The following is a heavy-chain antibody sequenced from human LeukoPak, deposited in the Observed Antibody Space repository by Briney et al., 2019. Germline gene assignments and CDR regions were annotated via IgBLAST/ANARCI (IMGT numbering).Heavy chain of an antibody. V-gene: IGHV4-34*01. J-gene: IGHJ4*02. CDR2: ISHDARA. CDR1: GGSFSGYF. CDR3: ARALYNWNYVIDY. D-gene: IGHD1-7*01. Sequence: DPSETLSLTCAVFGGSFSGYFWTWIRQSPRKGLEWIGEISHDARANYNPSLKSRVTISVDPSKNQLSLRLNSVTAADTAVYYCARALYNWNYVIDYWGQGTLVTVAS.